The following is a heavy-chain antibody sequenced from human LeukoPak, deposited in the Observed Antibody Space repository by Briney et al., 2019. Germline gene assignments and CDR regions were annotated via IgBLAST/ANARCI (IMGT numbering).Heavy chain of an antibody. CDR3: AYLGGTRMDY. CDR1: GFTFTNYW. V-gene: IGHV3-30*02. Sequence: GGSLRLSCAASGFTFTNYWMSWVRQAPGKGLEWVAFKRYDGSNEYYADSVKGRFTISRDNSKNTLYLQMNSLRAEDTAVYYCAYLGGTRMDYWGQGTLVTVSS. J-gene: IGHJ4*02. D-gene: IGHD3-10*01. CDR2: KRYDGSNE.